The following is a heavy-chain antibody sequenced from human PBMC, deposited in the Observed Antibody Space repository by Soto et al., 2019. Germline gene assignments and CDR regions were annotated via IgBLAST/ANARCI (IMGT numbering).Heavy chain of an antibody. CDR3: ARLVEEQQLHTGKNYGMDV. CDR1: GGSFSGYY. CDR2: INHSGST. J-gene: IGHJ6*01. Sequence: SETLSLTCAVYGGSFSGYYWSWIRQPPGKGLEWIGEINHSGSTNYNPSLKSRVTISVDTSKNQFSLKLSSVTAADTAVYYCARLVEEQQLHTGKNYGMDVWGQGTTVTVSS. V-gene: IGHV4-34*01. D-gene: IGHD6-13*01.